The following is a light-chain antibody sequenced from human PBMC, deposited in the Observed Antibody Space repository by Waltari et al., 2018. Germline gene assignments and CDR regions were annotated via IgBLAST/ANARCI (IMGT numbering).Light chain of an antibody. V-gene: IGLV2-14*01. CDR1: SSDVGGQNH. CDR2: DVS. J-gene: IGLJ1*01. CDR3: SSYTSSDSLV. Sequence: QSALTQPASVSGSPGQSITFSCSGSSSDVGGQNHVSWYQHHPGKAPNIMSYDVSNGPLGISPRFSASKSGNPASLTISGLQAEDEADYYCSSYTSSDSLVFGTGTAVTVL.